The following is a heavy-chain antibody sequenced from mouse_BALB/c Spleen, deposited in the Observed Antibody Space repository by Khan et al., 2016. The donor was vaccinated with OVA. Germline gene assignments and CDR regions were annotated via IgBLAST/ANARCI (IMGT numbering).Heavy chain of an antibody. J-gene: IGHJ2*01. D-gene: IGHD1-2*01. V-gene: IGHV3-1*02. CDR3: ARTARIKY. CDR2: ISYSGST. CDR1: GYSITSGYG. Sequence: EVQLVESGPGLVKPSQSLSLTCTATGYSITSGYGWYLIRQFPGNKLEWMGYISYSGSTNYKPSLKSRISITRDTSKNQSFLQLNSVTTEDTATYYWARTARIKYWGQGTTLTVSS.